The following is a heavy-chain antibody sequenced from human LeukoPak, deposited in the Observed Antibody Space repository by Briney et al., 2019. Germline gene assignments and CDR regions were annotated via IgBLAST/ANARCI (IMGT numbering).Heavy chain of an antibody. CDR3: ARGEAAAGFYWFDP. CDR2: ISAYNGNT. V-gene: IGHV1-18*01. J-gene: IGHJ5*02. D-gene: IGHD6-13*01. CDR1: GYTFTSYG. Sequence: ASVKVSCKASGYTFTSYGISWVRQAPGQGLEWMGWISAYNGNTNYAQKLQGRVTMTTDTSTSTAYMELSRLRSDDTAVYYCARGEAAAGFYWFDPWGQGTLVTVSS.